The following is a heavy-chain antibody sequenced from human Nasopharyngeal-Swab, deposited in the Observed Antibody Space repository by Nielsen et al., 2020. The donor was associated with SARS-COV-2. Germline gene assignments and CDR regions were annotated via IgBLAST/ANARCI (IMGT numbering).Heavy chain of an antibody. J-gene: IGHJ4*02. V-gene: IGHV1-8*01. CDR2: MNLDSGDT. CDR1: GYTFASFD. D-gene: IGHD1-1*01. CDR3: ARGPRPKRHLDY. Sequence: ASVKVSCKTSGYTFASFDINLVRQATGRGLEWVGWMNLDSGDTHYAQEFQGKVTLTRDTSRSTAYMELSSLRSEDTAVYYCARGPRPKRHLDYWGQGTLVTVSS.